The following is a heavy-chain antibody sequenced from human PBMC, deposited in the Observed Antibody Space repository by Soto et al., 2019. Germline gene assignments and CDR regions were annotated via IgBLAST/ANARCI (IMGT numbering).Heavy chain of an antibody. Sequence: SETLSLTCTVSGGSRSSSPYYWGWIRQPPGKGLEWIGSINYSGTPACNPSLKSRVTMSVGTSKNQLSLKLNSVTAADTAVYFCARRPSGSYGQVDYWGQGTLVTVSS. D-gene: IGHD1-26*01. J-gene: IGHJ4*02. CDR1: GGSRSSSPYY. V-gene: IGHV4-39*01. CDR2: INYSGTP. CDR3: ARRPSGSYGQVDY.